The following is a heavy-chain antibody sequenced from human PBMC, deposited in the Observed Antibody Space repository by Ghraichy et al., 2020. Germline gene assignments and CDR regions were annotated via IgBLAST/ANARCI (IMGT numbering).Heavy chain of an antibody. CDR2: INHSGST. CDR1: GGSFSGYY. Sequence: SETLSLTCGVYGGSFSGYYWTWIRQPPGKGLEWIGEINHSGSTNYNPSLKSRVTISVDRSKNQFSLSLSSVTAADTAVYYCAREHAAGTGGADYWGQGTLGTVSS. V-gene: IGHV4-34*01. J-gene: IGHJ4*02. CDR3: AREHAAGTGGADY. D-gene: IGHD6-13*01.